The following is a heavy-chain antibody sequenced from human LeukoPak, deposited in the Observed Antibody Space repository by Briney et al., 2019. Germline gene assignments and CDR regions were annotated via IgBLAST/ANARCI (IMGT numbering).Heavy chain of an antibody. CDR3: ARAHDFWSGSNSMDV. V-gene: IGHV4-31*03. Sequence: SETLSLTCTVSGGPINSEPYYWSWIRHLPGRGLEWIGYIYYNGFTYSNPSLKSRLTMSVDTSKSQFSLKLSSVTAADTAVYYCARAHDFWSGSNSMDVWGQGATVTVSS. CDR2: IYYNGFT. CDR1: GGPINSEPYY. J-gene: IGHJ6*02. D-gene: IGHD3-3*01.